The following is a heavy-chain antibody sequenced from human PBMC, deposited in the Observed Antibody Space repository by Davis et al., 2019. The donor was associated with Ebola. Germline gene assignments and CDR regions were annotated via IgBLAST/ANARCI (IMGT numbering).Heavy chain of an antibody. CDR2: IYHSGST. V-gene: IGHV4-30-2*01. Sequence: MPSETLSLTCAVSGGSISSGGYSWSWIRQPPGKGLEWIGYIYHSGSTYYNPSLKSRVTISVDRSKNQFSLKLSSVTAADTAVYYCARAVVGLVIGYFDYWGQGTLVTVSS. CDR3: ARAVVGLVIGYFDY. D-gene: IGHD3/OR15-3a*01. CDR1: GGSISSGGYS. J-gene: IGHJ4*02.